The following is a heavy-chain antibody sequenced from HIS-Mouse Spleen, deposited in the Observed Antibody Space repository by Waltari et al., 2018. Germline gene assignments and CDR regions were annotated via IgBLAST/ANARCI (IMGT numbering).Heavy chain of an antibody. CDR3: ARGHDYSNYFDY. CDR2: SKPNSGNT. J-gene: IGHJ4*02. V-gene: IGHV1-8*01. D-gene: IGHD4-4*01. Sequence: QVQLVQSGAEVKKPGASVKVSCKASGYTFTSYDINWVRQATGQGLEWMGWSKPNSGNTGYAQKFQGRVTMTRNTSISTAYMELSSLRSEDTAVYYCARGHDYSNYFDYWGQGTLVTVSS. CDR1: GYTFTSYD.